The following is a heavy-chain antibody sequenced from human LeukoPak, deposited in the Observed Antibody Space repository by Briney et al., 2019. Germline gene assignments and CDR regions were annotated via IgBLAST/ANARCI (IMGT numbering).Heavy chain of an antibody. Sequence: ASVKVSCKASGGTFSSYAISWVRQAPGQGLEWMGRIIPILGIANYAQKFQGRVTITADKSTSTAYMELSSLRSEDAAVYYCARGVDGGNSDWFDPWGQGTLVTVSS. D-gene: IGHD2-21*02. CDR1: GGTFSSYA. V-gene: IGHV1-69*04. J-gene: IGHJ5*02. CDR2: IIPILGIA. CDR3: ARGVDGGNSDWFDP.